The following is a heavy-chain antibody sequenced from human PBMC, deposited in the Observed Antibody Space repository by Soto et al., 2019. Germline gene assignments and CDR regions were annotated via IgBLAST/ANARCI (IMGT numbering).Heavy chain of an antibody. CDR1: GYTFSDYY. V-gene: IGHV1-2*02. J-gene: IGHJ6*03. D-gene: IGHD5-12*01. CDR2: NNPNSGRT. CDR3: ARESGGATATLDYYYFYMDV. Sequence: QVQLVQSGAEVKKPGASVTVSCKASGYTFSDYYLHWVRQAPGQGPEWMGWNNPNSGRTKFAQNFKGRVTMTRDTSVRTAFMELNWLKSDDTAVYYCARESGGATATLDYYYFYMDVWGKGTTVTVSS.